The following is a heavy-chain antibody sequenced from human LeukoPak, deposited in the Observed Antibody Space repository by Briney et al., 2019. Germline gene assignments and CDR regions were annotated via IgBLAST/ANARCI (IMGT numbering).Heavy chain of an antibody. CDR1: GGSISSYY. J-gene: IGHJ4*02. CDR3: AGEPQGIAAAGPFDY. D-gene: IGHD6-13*01. CDR2: IYTSGCT. V-gene: IGHV4-4*07. Sequence: SETLTLTCTVSGGSISSYYWRWIRQPAGKGLEWIGRIYTSGCTNYNPSLKSRVTISVDTSKNQFSLKLSSVTAADTAVYYCAGEPQGIAAAGPFDYWGQGTLVTVCS.